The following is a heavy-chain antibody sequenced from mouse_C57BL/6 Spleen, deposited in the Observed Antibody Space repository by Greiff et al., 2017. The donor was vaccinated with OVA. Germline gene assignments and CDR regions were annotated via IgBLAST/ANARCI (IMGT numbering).Heavy chain of an antibody. CDR2: IHPNSGST. Sequence: QVQLQQSGAELVKPGASVKLSCKASGYTFTSYWMHWVKQRPGQGLEWIGMIHPNSGSTNYNEKFKSKATLTVDKSSSTAYMQLSSLTSEDSAVYYCARRGELGRFDYWGQGTTLTVSS. V-gene: IGHV1-64*01. CDR3: ARRGELGRFDY. CDR1: GYTFTSYW. J-gene: IGHJ2*01. D-gene: IGHD4-1*01.